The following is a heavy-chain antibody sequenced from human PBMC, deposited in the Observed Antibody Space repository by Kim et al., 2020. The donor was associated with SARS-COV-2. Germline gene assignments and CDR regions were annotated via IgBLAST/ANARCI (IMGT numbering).Heavy chain of an antibody. D-gene: IGHD3-10*01. CDR1: GYSISSAYY. CDR2: ISHSGSI. J-gene: IGHJ4*02. V-gene: IGHV4-38-2*02. CDR3: ARAINMIRGALFDY. Sequence: SETLSLTCTVSGYSISSAYYWGWIRLPPGKGLEWIGSISHSGSIYYNPSLKSRVTLSLDTSKNQFSLKRSSVTAADTAVYHCARAINMIRGALFDYWGQGTLVTVSS.